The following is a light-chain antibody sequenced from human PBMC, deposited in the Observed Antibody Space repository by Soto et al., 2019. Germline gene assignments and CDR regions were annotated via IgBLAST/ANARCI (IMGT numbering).Light chain of an antibody. CDR3: QQYYSTPWT. J-gene: IGKJ1*01. CDR1: QSVLYRSNNHNY. Sequence: DIVMTQSPDSLAVSLGERATINCKSSQSVLYRSNNHNYLAWYQQKPGQPPRLLIYWASTRESGVPDRFSGSGSGTDFTLTISSLQAEDVEVYYCQQYYSTPWTLGQGTKVDIK. CDR2: WAS. V-gene: IGKV4-1*01.